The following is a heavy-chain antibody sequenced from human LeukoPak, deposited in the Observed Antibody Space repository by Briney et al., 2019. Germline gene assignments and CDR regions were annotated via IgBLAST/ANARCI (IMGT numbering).Heavy chain of an antibody. CDR1: GFSISTYW. J-gene: IGHJ4*02. Sequence: GGSLRLSCAASGFSISTYWMHWVRQAPGKGPVWVSRINTDGSSTYYADSVKGRFTISRDNAKNTLYLQMNSLRAEDTAVYYCARVSTTLMGWGQGTLVTVSS. CDR2: INTDGSST. CDR3: ARVSTTLMG. V-gene: IGHV3-74*01. D-gene: IGHD2-8*01.